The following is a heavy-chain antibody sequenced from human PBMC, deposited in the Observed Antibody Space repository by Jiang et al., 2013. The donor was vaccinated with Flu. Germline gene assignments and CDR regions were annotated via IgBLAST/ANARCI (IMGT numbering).Heavy chain of an antibody. CDR3: ITSPNSQH. CDR2: IKSKTDGETT. J-gene: IGHJ1*01. Sequence: QLLESGGGLVKPGGSLRLSCAASGFTFSNAWMSWVRQAPGKGLEWVGRIKSKTDGETTDYAAPVKGRFTISRDDSKNMLYLQMNSLKTEDTAVYYCITSPNSQHWGQGTLVTVSS. V-gene: IGHV3-15*01. CDR1: GFTFSNAW.